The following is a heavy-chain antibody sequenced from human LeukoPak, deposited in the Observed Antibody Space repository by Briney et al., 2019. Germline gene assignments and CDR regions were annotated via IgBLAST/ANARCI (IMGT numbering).Heavy chain of an antibody. CDR1: GFTFTGYY. CDR2: INPNDGDT. V-gene: IGHV1-2*02. CDR3: ARANFLYCSSTTCLFDY. D-gene: IGHD2-2*01. Sequence: WGSVKVSCTASGFTFTGYYMNWVRQAPGQGFEWIAWINPNDGDTNYAETFQGRVTMTRDTSISTAHMEVSRLRSDDTAVYYCARANFLYCSSTTCLFDYWGQGTLVTVSS. J-gene: IGHJ4*02.